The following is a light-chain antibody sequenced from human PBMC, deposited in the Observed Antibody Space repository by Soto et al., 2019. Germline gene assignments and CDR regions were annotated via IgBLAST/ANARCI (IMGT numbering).Light chain of an antibody. V-gene: IGLV2-14*01. J-gene: IGLJ3*02. CDR2: EVN. CDR1: SSDVGGYNY. CDR3: RSFTSSSPQV. Sequence: QSVLTQPASVSGSLGQSVTISCTGTSSDVGGYNYVSWYQQHPGKVPKLMIYEVNNRPSGVSSRFSGSKSANTASLTISGLQDDDEADYYCRSFTSSSPQVFGGGTKLTVL.